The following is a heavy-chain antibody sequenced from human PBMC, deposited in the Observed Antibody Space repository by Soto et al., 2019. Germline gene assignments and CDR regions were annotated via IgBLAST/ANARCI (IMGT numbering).Heavy chain of an antibody. CDR2: IHYSGST. CDR1: GGSISSYY. V-gene: IGHV4-59*01. J-gene: IGHJ5*02. Sequence: SETLSLTCTVSGGSISSYYWSWIRQPPGKGLEWIGYIHYSGSTNYNPSLKSRVTISLDTSKNQFSLKLTSVTAADTAIYYCATNGYNYPNWFDPWGQGTLVTVSS. CDR3: ATNGYNYPNWFDP. D-gene: IGHD3-22*01.